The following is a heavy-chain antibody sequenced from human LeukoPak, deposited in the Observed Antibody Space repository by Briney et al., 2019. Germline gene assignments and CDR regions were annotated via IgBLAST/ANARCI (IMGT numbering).Heavy chain of an antibody. J-gene: IGHJ3*02. V-gene: IGHV3-30*04. CDR1: GFTFSGYN. Sequence: GRSLRLSCEASGFTFSGYNLHWVRQAPGKGLEWVAVISNDGNNKYYADSVKGRFTVSRDNSKNTLYLQMNTLRAEDTAVYHCARGLVRVSAAFDIWGQGTLVTVSS. CDR3: ARGLVRVSAAFDI. D-gene: IGHD1-26*01. CDR2: ISNDGNNK.